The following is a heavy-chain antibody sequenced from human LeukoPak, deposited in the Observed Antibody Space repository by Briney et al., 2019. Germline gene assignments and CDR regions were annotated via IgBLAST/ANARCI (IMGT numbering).Heavy chain of an antibody. CDR1: GFTFSSYW. CDR3: VRDVWGDRDSYFDF. CDR2: INNDGSNT. D-gene: IGHD2-21*01. Sequence: PGGSLRLSCAASGFTFSSYWMHWVRQAPGKGLVWVSRINNDGSNTNYADSVKGRFTISRDNAKNTLYLQMNSLRAEDTAVYYCVRDVWGDRDSYFDFWGQGTLVTVSS. J-gene: IGHJ4*02. V-gene: IGHV3-74*01.